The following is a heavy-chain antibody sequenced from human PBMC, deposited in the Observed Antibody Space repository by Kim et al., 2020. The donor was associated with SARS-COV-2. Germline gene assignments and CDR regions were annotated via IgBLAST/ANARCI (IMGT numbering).Heavy chain of an antibody. CDR2: IYPGDSDT. CDR3: ATTTPLRSHYYGMDV. J-gene: IGHJ6*02. Sequence: GESLQISCKGSGYSFTSYWIGWVRQMPGKGLEWMGIIYPGDSDTRYSPSFQGQVTISADKSISTAYLQWSSLKASDTAMYYCATTTPLRSHYYGMDVWGQGTTVTVSS. CDR1: GYSFTSYW. V-gene: IGHV5-51*01. D-gene: IGHD3-3*01.